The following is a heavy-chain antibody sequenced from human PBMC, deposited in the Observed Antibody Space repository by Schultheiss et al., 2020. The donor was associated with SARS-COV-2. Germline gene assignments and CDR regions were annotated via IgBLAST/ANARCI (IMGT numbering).Heavy chain of an antibody. D-gene: IGHD5-18*01. J-gene: IGHJ5*02. CDR2: ISYDGSNK. V-gene: IGHV3-30*18. CDR3: AKGRIQLWLGWFDP. Sequence: GGSLRLSCAASGFTVSSNYMSWVRQAPGKGLEWVAVISYDGSNKYYADSVKGRFTISRDNSKNTLYLQMNSLRAEDTAVYYCAKGRIQLWLGWFDPWGQGTLVTVSS. CDR1: GFTVSSNY.